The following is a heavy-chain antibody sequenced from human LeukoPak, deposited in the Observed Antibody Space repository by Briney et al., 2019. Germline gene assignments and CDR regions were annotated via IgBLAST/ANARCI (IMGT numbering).Heavy chain of an antibody. J-gene: IGHJ4*02. CDR2: INSDGSII. Sequence: GGSLRLSCAASGFTFSSYYMHWVRQVPGKGLVWVSRINSDGSIITYADSEKGRFTISRDSAKNTLYLQMDSLRAEDTAVYYCARSDGWFGFWGQGTLVTVSS. D-gene: IGHD5-24*01. CDR1: GFTFSSYY. V-gene: IGHV3-74*01. CDR3: ARSDGWFGF.